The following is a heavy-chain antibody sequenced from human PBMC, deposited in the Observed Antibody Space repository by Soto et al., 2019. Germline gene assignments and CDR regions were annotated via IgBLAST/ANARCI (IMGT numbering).Heavy chain of an antibody. J-gene: IGHJ5*02. V-gene: IGHV4-30-4*01. CDR2: IYYSGST. CDR3: ARDSYYGSGSYDGWFGP. D-gene: IGHD3-10*01. CDR1: GGSISSGDYY. Sequence: KPSETLSLTCTVSGGSISSGDYYWSWIRQPPGKGLEWIGYIYYSGSTYYNPSLKSRVTISVDTSKNQFSLKLSSVTAADTAVYYCARDSYYGSGSYDGWFGPWGQGTLVTVSS.